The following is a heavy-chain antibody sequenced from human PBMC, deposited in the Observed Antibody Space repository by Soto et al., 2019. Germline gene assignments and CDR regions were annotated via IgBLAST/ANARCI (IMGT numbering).Heavy chain of an antibody. CDR3: ARVMSGYSISPHTRPNYYYYYMDV. D-gene: IGHD3-3*01. CDR2: INHSGST. CDR1: GGSFSGYY. V-gene: IGHV4-34*01. J-gene: IGHJ6*03. Sequence: SETLSLTCAVYGGSFSGYYWSWIRQPPGKGLEWIGEINHSGSTNYNPSLKSRVNISVDTSKNQFSLKLSSVTAADTAVYYCARVMSGYSISPHTRPNYYYYYMDVWGKGTTVTVSS.